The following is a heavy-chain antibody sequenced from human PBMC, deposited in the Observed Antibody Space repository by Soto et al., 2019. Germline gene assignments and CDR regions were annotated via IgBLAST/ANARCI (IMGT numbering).Heavy chain of an antibody. CDR1: GFTFSSYA. Sequence: QVQLVESGGGVVQPGRSLRLSCAASGFTFSSYAMHWVRQAPGKGLEWVAVISYDGSNKYYADSVKGRFTISRDNSKKTLYLQMNSLRAEDTAVYYCARDRGVAAAGLAGWFDPWGQGTLVTVSS. D-gene: IGHD6-13*01. J-gene: IGHJ5*02. CDR3: ARDRGVAAAGLAGWFDP. V-gene: IGHV3-30-3*01. CDR2: ISYDGSNK.